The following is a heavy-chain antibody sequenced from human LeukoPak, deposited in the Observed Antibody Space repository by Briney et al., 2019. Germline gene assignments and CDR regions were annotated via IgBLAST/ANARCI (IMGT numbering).Heavy chain of an antibody. J-gene: IGHJ4*02. CDR3: AKGRGLPPYFDY. D-gene: IGHD2-15*01. V-gene: IGHV3-23*01. Sequence: GGSLRLSCAASGFTFSSYAMSWVRQAPGKGLEWVSAISVSGGATYYADSVKGRFTISRDNSKNMLSLQMNSLKGEDTAVYYCAKGRGLPPYFDYWGQGALVTVSS. CDR1: GFTFSSYA. CDR2: ISVSGGAT.